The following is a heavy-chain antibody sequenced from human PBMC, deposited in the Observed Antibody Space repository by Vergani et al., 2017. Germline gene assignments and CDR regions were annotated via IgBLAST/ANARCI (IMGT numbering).Heavy chain of an antibody. Sequence: EMQLVESGGGVVQPGGSLRLSCAASGFSLSTYTFNWVRQAPGGGLEWVSTINKNNYYIYYVDSVKGRFTISRDNAKNSLFLQMSSLKVEDTGVYYCAREISSEGFDYWGQGTRVTVS. V-gene: IGHV3-21*01. CDR2: INKNNYYI. J-gene: IGHJ4*02. CDR3: AREISSEGFDY. D-gene: IGHD2-2*01. CDR1: GFSLSTYT.